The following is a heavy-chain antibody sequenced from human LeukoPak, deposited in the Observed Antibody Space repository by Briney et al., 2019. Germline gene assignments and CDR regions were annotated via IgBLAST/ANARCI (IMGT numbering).Heavy chain of an antibody. D-gene: IGHD6-19*01. J-gene: IGHJ4*02. CDR2: INHSGST. CDR3: ARYNPFIGSGWSNDY. V-gene: IGHV4-39*07. Sequence: SETLSLTCTVSGGSITSSTSYWSWIRQPPGKGLEWIGEINHSGSTNYNPSLKSRVTISVDTSKNQFSLKLSSVTAADTAVYYCARYNPFIGSGWSNDYWGQGTLVTVSS. CDR1: GGSITSSTSY.